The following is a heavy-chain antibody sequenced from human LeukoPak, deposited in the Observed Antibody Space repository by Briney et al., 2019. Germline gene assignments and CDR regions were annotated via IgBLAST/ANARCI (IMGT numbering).Heavy chain of an antibody. D-gene: IGHD5-24*01. CDR1: GYTFTSYD. V-gene: IGHV1-8*01. CDR3: ARGGVEMATIFNWFDP. CDR2: MNPNSGNT. J-gene: IGHJ5*02. Sequence: GASVKVSCKASGYTFTSYDINWVRQATGQGLEWMGWMNPNSGNTGYAQKFQGRVTMTRNTSISTAYMELGSLRSEDTAVYYCARGGVEMATIFNWFDPWGQGTLVTVSS.